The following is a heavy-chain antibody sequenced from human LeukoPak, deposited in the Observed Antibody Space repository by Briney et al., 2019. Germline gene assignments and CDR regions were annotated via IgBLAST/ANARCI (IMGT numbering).Heavy chain of an antibody. Sequence: PSQTLSLTCTVSGGSISSGDYYWSWIRQPPGKGLEWIGYIYYSGSTYYNPSLKSRVTISVDTSKSQFSLKLSSVTAADTAVYYCARGAGLGDWFDPWGQGTLVTVSS. J-gene: IGHJ5*02. CDR3: ARGAGLGDWFDP. D-gene: IGHD3-10*01. CDR1: GGSISSGDYY. V-gene: IGHV4-30-4*01. CDR2: IYYSGST.